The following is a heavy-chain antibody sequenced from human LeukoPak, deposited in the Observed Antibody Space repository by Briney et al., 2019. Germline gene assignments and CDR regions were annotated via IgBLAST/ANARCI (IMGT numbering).Heavy chain of an antibody. CDR2: INTNTGNP. Sequence: ASVKVSCKASGYTFTSYAMNWVRQAPGQGLEWMGWINTNTGNPTYAQGFTGRFVFSLDTSVSTAYLQIRSLRAEDTAVYYCARTVYGDYLGGGTDAFDIWGQGTMVTVSS. CDR3: ARTVYGDYLGGGTDAFDI. CDR1: GYTFTSYA. D-gene: IGHD4-17*01. J-gene: IGHJ3*02. V-gene: IGHV7-4-1*01.